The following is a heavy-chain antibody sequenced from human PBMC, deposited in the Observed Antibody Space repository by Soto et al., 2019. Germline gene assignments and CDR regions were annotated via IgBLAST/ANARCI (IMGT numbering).Heavy chain of an antibody. J-gene: IGHJ6*02. D-gene: IGHD3-10*01. CDR2: IVVDSGNT. V-gene: IGHV1-58*01. CDR1: GFTFTSSA. CDR3: AAVLTYYYGSGRYSGYGMDV. Sequence: SVKVSCKASGFTFTSSAVQWVRQARGQRLEWIGWIVVDSGNTKYAQKFQERVTITRDMSTSTAYMGLSSLRSEDTAVYYCAAVLTYYYGSGRYSGYGMDVWGQGTTVTVSS.